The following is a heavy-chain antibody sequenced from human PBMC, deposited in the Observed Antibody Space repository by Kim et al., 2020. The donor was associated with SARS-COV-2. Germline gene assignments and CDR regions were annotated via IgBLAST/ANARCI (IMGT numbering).Heavy chain of an antibody. CDR3: ARDIVATIRLSRVGAFDI. CDR1: GYTFTSYG. J-gene: IGHJ3*02. CDR2: ISAYNGNT. D-gene: IGHD5-12*01. V-gene: IGHV1-18*04. Sequence: ASVKVSCKASGYTFTSYGISWVRQAPGQGLEWMGWISAYNGNTNYAQKLQGRVTMTTDTSTSTAYMELRSLRSDDTAVYYCARDIVATIRLSRVGAFDIWGQGTMVTVSS.